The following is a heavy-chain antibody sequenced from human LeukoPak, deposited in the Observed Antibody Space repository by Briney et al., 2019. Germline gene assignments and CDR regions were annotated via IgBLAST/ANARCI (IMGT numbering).Heavy chain of an antibody. CDR1: GFTFDEYA. Sequence: GGSLRLSCVASGFTFDEYALHWVRQAPGKGLEWVSGISWHSNSIGYAESMKGRFTISRDNAKNSLYLQMNSLRAEDTALYYCGKGWYSRGWEYFPPWGQGTLVTVSS. D-gene: IGHD6-19*01. V-gene: IGHV3-9*01. CDR3: GKGWYSRGWEYFPP. CDR2: ISWHSNSI. J-gene: IGHJ1*01.